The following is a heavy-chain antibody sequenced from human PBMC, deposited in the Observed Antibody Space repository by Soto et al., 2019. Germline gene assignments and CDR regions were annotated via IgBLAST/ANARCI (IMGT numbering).Heavy chain of an antibody. Sequence: SETVSLTCTVSGGSISSGDYYWSWIRQPPGKGLEWIGYIYYSGSTYYNPSLKSRVTISVDTSKNQFSLKLSSVTAADTAVYYCARGHDSSGYNHAEYFQHWGQGTLVTVS. CDR3: ARGHDSSGYNHAEYFQH. CDR1: GGSISSGDYY. CDR2: IYYSGST. J-gene: IGHJ1*01. D-gene: IGHD3-22*01. V-gene: IGHV4-30-4*01.